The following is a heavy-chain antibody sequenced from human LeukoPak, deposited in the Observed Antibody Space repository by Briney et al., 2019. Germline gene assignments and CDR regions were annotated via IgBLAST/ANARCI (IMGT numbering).Heavy chain of an antibody. D-gene: IGHD3-22*01. CDR1: GASISTGGFY. V-gene: IGHV4-31*03. CDR2: IYYTGSV. Sequence: SETLSLTCTISGASISTGGFYWTWIRQPPGEGLEWIGYIYYTGSVDYNASLKSRLTISLDTSKNRFSLKLNSVTAADTAVYYCARGSYYDSSGYPYYFDYWGQGTLVTVSS. J-gene: IGHJ4*02. CDR3: ARGSYYDSSGYPYYFDY.